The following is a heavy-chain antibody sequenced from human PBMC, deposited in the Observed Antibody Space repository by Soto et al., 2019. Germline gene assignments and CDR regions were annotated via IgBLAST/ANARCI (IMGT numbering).Heavy chain of an antibody. Sequence: SETLSLTCTVSGGSISSYYWSWIRQPPGKGLEWIGYIYYSGSTYYNPSLKSRVTISVDTSKNQFSLKLSSVTAADTAVYYCASQFYDSSGYYCDYWGQGTLVTVSS. CDR2: IYYSGST. D-gene: IGHD3-22*01. V-gene: IGHV4-59*08. CDR3: ASQFYDSSGYYCDY. CDR1: GGSISSYY. J-gene: IGHJ4*02.